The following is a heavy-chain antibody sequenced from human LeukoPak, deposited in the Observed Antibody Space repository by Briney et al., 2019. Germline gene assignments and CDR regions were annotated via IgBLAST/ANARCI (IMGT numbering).Heavy chain of an antibody. CDR2: VGSSGAYI. Sequence: PGGSLRLSCAASGFTFSAYSMTWVRQAPGKGLEWVASVGSSGAYIYYADSVKGRFTISRDNAKNSLFLQMNSLRVEDTALYYCARMYLFGVVNYNYYYMDVWGKGTPVTVSS. CDR1: GFTFSAYS. CDR3: ARMYLFGVVNYNYYYMDV. V-gene: IGHV3-21*01. J-gene: IGHJ6*03. D-gene: IGHD3-3*01.